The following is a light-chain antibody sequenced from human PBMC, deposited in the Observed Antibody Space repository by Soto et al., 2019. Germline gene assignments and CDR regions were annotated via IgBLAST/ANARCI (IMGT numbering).Light chain of an antibody. CDR2: AAS. CDR3: QKYNSAPLT. J-gene: IGKJ4*01. V-gene: IGKV1-27*01. CDR1: QRISNY. Sequence: DIQMTQSPSSLSASVGDRVTITCRASQRISNYLAWYQQKPGKVPKLLICAASTLQSGVPSRFSGSGSGTDFTLTISSLQPEDVATYYCQKYNSAPLTFGGGTNVEIK.